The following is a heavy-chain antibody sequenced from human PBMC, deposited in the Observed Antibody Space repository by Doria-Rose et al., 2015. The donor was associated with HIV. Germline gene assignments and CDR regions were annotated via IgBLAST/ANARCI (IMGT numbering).Heavy chain of an antibody. Sequence: SGPVLVKPTETLTLTCTVSGVSLSSPGMGVSWIRQPPGKALEWLANIFSDDERSYKTSLKSRHTSARGTSKSQVVLTMTDMDPVDTATYYCARIKSSRWYHKYYFDFWGQGTLVIVSA. CDR2: IFSDDER. CDR3: ARIKSSRWYHKYYFDF. CDR1: GVSLSSPGMG. J-gene: IGHJ4*02. V-gene: IGHV2-26*01. D-gene: IGHD6-13*01.